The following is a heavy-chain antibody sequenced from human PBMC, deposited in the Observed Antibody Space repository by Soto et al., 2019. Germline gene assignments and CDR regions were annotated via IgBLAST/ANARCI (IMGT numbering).Heavy chain of an antibody. Sequence: SETLSLTCAVYGGSFSGYYWSWIRQPPGKGLEWIGEINHSGSTNYNPSLKSRVTISVDTSKNQFSLKLSSVTAADTAVYYCASRGGQLLDYYYYMDVWGKGTTVS. CDR1: GGSFSGYY. CDR2: INHSGST. CDR3: ASRGGQLLDYYYYMDV. D-gene: IGHD2-2*01. J-gene: IGHJ6*03. V-gene: IGHV4-34*01.